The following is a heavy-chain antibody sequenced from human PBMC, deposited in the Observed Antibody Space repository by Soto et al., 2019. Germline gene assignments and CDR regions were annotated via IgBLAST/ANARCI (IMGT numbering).Heavy chain of an antibody. CDR1: GGTFSSYA. Sequence: SVKVSCKASGGTFSSYAISWVRQAPGQGLEWMGGIIPIFGTANYAQKFQGRVTITADESTSTAYMELSSLRSEDTAVYYCARERPDYDYVWGSYFGIKLPFYYFDYWGQGTLVTVSS. V-gene: IGHV1-69*13. J-gene: IGHJ4*02. CDR3: ARERPDYDYVWGSYFGIKLPFYYFDY. D-gene: IGHD3-16*01. CDR2: IIPIFGTA.